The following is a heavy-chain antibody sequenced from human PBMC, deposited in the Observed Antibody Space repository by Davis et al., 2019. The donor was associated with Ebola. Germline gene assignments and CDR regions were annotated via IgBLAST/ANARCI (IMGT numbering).Heavy chain of an antibody. D-gene: IGHD1-7*01. J-gene: IGHJ4*02. CDR3: ARASEELREDY. Sequence: ASVKVSCKASGYTFTSHDINWVRQATGQGLEWMGWISAYNGNTNYAQILQGRVTMTRDTSISTAYMELSRLRSDDTAVYYCARASEELREDYWGQGTLVTVSS. CDR1: GYTFTSHD. V-gene: IGHV1-18*01. CDR2: ISAYNGNT.